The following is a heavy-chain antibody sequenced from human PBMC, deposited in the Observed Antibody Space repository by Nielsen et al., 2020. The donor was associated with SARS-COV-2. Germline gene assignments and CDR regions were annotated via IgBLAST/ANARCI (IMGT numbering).Heavy chain of an antibody. CDR2: VSQSGST. Sequence: SETLSLTCAVSDGSLSGHYWTWIRQPPGKGLEWIGEVSQSGSTNTNPSLKSRVTISVDTSKSQFSLKLRSVTAADTAVYYCARDGASGRFYDWLSHFDLWGRGTLVTVSS. J-gene: IGHJ2*01. CDR1: DGSLSGHY. D-gene: IGHD3-3*01. V-gene: IGHV4-34*01. CDR3: ARDGASGRFYDWLSHFDL.